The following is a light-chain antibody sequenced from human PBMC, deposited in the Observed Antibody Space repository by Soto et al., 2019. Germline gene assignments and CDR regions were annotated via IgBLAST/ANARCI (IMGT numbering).Light chain of an antibody. CDR2: DAS. CDR3: QKYNSAQWT. CDR1: QGIGNH. V-gene: IGKV1-27*01. Sequence: DIQMTQAPSSLSASVGDRVIITCRASQGIGNHLVWYQQKPGRVPKVLIYDASTLQSGVPSRFSGSGSGTDFTLTISSLQPEDVATYYCQKYNSAQWTFGQGTKVEIK. J-gene: IGKJ1*01.